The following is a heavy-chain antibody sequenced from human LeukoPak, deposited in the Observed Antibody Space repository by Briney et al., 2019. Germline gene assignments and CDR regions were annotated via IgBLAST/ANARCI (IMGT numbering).Heavy chain of an antibody. CDR1: GGSISSSY. J-gene: IGHJ6*03. Sequence: SETLSLTRTVSGGSISSSYWSWIRQPPGKGLEWIGYIYYIGSTNYNPSLKSRVTISVDTSKNQFSLKLSSVTAADTAVYYCARVPRGYYYYYMDVWGKGTTVTVSS. CDR2: IYYIGST. V-gene: IGHV4-59*01. CDR3: ARVPRGYYYYYMDV.